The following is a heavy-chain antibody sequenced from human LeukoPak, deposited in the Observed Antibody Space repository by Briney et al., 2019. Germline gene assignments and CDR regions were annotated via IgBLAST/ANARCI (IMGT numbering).Heavy chain of an antibody. Sequence: PGGSLRLSCAASRLTFSSYWFHWVRQAPGKGLVWVSRIGNDGSDTIYADSVKGRFTISRDNAKSTLYLQMSSLKAEDTAVYYCARREYDHAFAIWGQGTMVTVSS. J-gene: IGHJ3*02. CDR2: IGNDGSDT. V-gene: IGHV3-74*01. CDR1: RLTFSSYW. CDR3: ARREYDHAFAI. D-gene: IGHD2/OR15-2a*01.